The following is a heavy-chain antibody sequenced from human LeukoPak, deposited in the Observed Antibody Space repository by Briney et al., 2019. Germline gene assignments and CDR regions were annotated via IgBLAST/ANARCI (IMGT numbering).Heavy chain of an antibody. V-gene: IGHV1-8*01. CDR3: ARWVSGSFAEYGMDV. Sequence: ASVKVSCKASGYTFTSYDINWVRQATGQGLEWMGWMNPNSGNTGYAQKFQGRVTMTRNTSVSTAYMELSSLRSEDTAVYYCARWVSGSFAEYGMDVWGQGTTVSVSS. CDR2: MNPNSGNT. CDR1: GYTFTSYD. J-gene: IGHJ6*02. D-gene: IGHD1-26*01.